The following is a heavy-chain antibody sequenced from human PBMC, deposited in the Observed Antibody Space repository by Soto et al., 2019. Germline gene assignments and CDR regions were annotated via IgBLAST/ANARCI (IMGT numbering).Heavy chain of an antibody. CDR3: AMVDVYVTPSPQDV. D-gene: IGHD3-16*01. V-gene: IGHV1-18*01. J-gene: IGHJ6*02. CDR2: INTYNGNT. Sequence: QVQLVQSGAEVKNPGASVKVSCKASGYTFTRYGIGWARQAPGQGLEWMGWINTYNGNTNYAQNVQGRVNLTTDTPTSTAYMELRSLRSNATAIYYCAMVDVYVTPSPQDVWGQGTTVIVSS. CDR1: GYTFTRYG.